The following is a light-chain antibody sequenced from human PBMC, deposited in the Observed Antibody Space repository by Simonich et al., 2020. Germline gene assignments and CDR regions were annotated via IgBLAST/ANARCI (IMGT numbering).Light chain of an antibody. CDR3: MQSIQLPRT. CDR2: EVS. Sequence: DIVMTQTPLSLSVTPGQPASISCKSSQSLLHSDGKTYLYWYLQKPGQSPQLLLYEVSNRFSGVPDRVSGSGSVTDFTLKISRVEAEDVGVYYCMQSIQLPRTFGQGTKLEIK. V-gene: IGKV2D-29*02. CDR1: QSLLHSDGKTY. J-gene: IGKJ2*01.